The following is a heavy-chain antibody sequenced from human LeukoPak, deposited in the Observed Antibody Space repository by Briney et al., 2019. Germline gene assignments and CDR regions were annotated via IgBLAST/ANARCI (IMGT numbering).Heavy chain of an antibody. CDR3: ARDPLRYLRVGHYDY. V-gene: IGHV3-21*01. D-gene: IGHD3-9*01. J-gene: IGHJ4*02. Sequence: GGSLRLSCAASGFTFSNSAMNWVRQVPGKGLEWVSSIDYDSSHIYYAASVRGRFTTSRDNARNSVYLQMNSLRVEDTAVYYCARDPLRYLRVGHYDYWGQGTLVAVSP. CDR1: GFTFSNSA. CDR2: IDYDSSHI.